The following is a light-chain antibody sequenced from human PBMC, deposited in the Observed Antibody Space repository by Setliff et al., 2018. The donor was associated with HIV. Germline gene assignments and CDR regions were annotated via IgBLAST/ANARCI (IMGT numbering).Light chain of an antibody. V-gene: IGLV2-23*02. CDR3: CSYAGSDTFVV. Sequence: QSVLTQPASVSGSPGQPITISCTGTSSDVGGYNYVSWYQHYPGKAPKLMIYEVSKRPSGVSNRFSGSKSGNTASLAISGLQADDEADYYCCSYAGSDTFVVFGTGTKVTVL. CDR1: SSDVGGYNY. J-gene: IGLJ1*01. CDR2: EVS.